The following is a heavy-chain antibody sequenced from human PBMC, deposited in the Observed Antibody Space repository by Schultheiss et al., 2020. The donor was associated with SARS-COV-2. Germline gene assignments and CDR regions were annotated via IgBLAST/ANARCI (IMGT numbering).Heavy chain of an antibody. V-gene: IGHV3-21*04. J-gene: IGHJ4*02. CDR1: GFTFSSYS. CDR2: ISSSSSYI. D-gene: IGHD3-9*01. Sequence: GESLKISCAASGFTFSSYSMNWVRQAPGKGLEWVSSISSSSSYIYFADSVKGRFTISRDNSENTLYLQMNSLRAEDTAVYYCARGYDILTGHYMIDYWGQGTLVTVSS. CDR3: ARGYDILTGHYMIDY.